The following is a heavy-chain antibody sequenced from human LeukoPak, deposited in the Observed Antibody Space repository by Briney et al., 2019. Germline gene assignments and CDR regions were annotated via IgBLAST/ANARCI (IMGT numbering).Heavy chain of an antibody. J-gene: IGHJ4*02. Sequence: PGGSLRLSCAASGFTFRSYWMSWVRQAPGKGLEWVANIKQDGSEKYYVDSVKGRFTIPRDNAKNSLYLQMNSLRAEDTAVYYCASILEPLYYYGSGSYYNGGSFDYWGQGTLVTVSS. V-gene: IGHV3-7*01. CDR3: ASILEPLYYYGSGSYYNGGSFDY. CDR2: IKQDGSEK. CDR1: GFTFRSYW. D-gene: IGHD3-10*01.